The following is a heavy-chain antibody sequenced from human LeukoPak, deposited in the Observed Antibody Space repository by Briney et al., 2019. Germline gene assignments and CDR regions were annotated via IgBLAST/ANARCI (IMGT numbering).Heavy chain of an antibody. CDR2: SST. D-gene: IGHD4-17*01. CDR3: AKDVYGDYGGLDY. Sequence: GGSLRLSCAASGFPVSTYAMSWVRQAPGKGLEWVSSSSTYYADSVKGRFAISRDNSKNTLYLQMNSLRAEDTAVYYCAKDVYGDYGGLDYWGQGTLVTVSS. V-gene: IGHV3-23*01. J-gene: IGHJ4*02. CDR1: GFPVSTYA.